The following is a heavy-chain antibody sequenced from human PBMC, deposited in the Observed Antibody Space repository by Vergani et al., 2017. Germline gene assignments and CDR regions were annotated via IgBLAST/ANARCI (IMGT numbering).Heavy chain of an antibody. CDR3: ARGPLGYCSGGSCYSRGGWFDP. CDR2: INPNSGGT. CDR1: GYTFTGYY. D-gene: IGHD2-15*01. V-gene: IGHV1-2*04. Sequence: QVQLVQSGAEVKKPGASVNVSCKASGYTFTGYYMHWVRQAPGQGLEWMGWINPNSGGTNYAQKFQGWVTMTRDTSISTAYMELSRLRSDDTAVYYCARGPLGYCSGGSCYSRGGWFDPWGQGTLVTVSS. J-gene: IGHJ5*02.